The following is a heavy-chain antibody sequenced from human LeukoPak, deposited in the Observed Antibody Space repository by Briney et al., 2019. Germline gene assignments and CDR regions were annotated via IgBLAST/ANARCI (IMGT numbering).Heavy chain of an antibody. CDR2: ISGSGGST. V-gene: IGHV3-23*01. Sequence: PGGSLRLSCAASGFTFSTYAMNWVRQAPGKGLEWVSAISGSGGSTNYADSVKGRFTISRDESKNTLYLQMNSLRAEDTAVYYCAIGSHSGYDFYYFDYWGQGTLVTVSS. D-gene: IGHD5-12*01. CDR3: AIGSHSGYDFYYFDY. J-gene: IGHJ4*02. CDR1: GFTFSTYA.